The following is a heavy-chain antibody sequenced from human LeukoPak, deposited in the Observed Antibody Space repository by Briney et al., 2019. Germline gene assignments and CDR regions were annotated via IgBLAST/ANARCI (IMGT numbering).Heavy chain of an antibody. D-gene: IGHD3-10*01. V-gene: IGHV1-8*02. CDR3: ATAMVRGVISGWFDP. CDR2: MNPNSGNT. J-gene: IGHJ5*02. Sequence: ASVKVSCKASGYTFTSYDINWVRQATGQGLEWMGWMNPNSGNTGYAQKFQGRVTMTEDTSTDTAYMELSSLRSEDTAVYYCATAMVRGVISGWFDPWGQGTLVTVSS. CDR1: GYTFTSYD.